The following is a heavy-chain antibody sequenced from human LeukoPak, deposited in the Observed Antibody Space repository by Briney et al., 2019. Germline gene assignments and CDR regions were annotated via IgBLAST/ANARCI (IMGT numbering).Heavy chain of an antibody. CDR1: GYTFTNYG. Sequence: ASVKVSCKASGYTFTNYGIIWVRQAPGQGLEWMGWISAYNGNTNYAQKLQGRVTMTTDTSTSTAYMELRSLRSDDTAVYYCARDWSSSWPDYYYYMDVWGKGTTVTVSS. J-gene: IGHJ6*03. CDR2: ISAYNGNT. V-gene: IGHV1-18*01. CDR3: ARDWSSSWPDYYYYMDV. D-gene: IGHD6-13*01.